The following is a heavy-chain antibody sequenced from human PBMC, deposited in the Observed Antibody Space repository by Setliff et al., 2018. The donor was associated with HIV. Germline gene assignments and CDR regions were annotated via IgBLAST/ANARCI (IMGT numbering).Heavy chain of an antibody. CDR3: TTGLPLFCSGGSCLFDF. Sequence: ASVKVSCKVSGFTLTELSMHWVRQAPGKGLEWMGSFNPEDGKTIYAQKFQGRVTMIEDTSTDTAYMELSGLRSEDTAVYYCTTGLPLFCSGGSCLFDFWGQGTLVTVSS. J-gene: IGHJ4*02. V-gene: IGHV1-24*01. CDR1: GFTLTELS. D-gene: IGHD2-15*01. CDR2: FNPEDGKT.